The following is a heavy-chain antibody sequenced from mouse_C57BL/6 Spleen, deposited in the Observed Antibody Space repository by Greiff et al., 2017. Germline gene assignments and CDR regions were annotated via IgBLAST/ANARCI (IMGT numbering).Heavy chain of an antibody. J-gene: IGHJ3*01. Sequence: EVKLQESGPGLVKPSQSLSLTCSVTGYSITSGYYWNWIRQFPGNKLEWMGYISYDGSNNYNPSLKNRISITRDTSKNQFFLKLNSVTTEDTATXYCAREGGFYQWFAYWGQGTLVTVSA. CDR1: GYSITSGYY. V-gene: IGHV3-6*01. D-gene: IGHD2-1*01. CDR3: AREGGFYQWFAY. CDR2: ISYDGSN.